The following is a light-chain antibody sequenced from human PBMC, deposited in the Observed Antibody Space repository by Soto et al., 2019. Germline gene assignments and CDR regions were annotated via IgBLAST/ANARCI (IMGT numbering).Light chain of an antibody. CDR2: GAS. CDR1: QSVSGRY. CDR3: QQYGSSSYT. J-gene: IGKJ2*01. Sequence: EIVLTQSPGTLSLSPGXRATLSCRASQSVSGRYLAWYQQKPGQAPRLLIYGASSRATAIPERFSGSGSGTDFTLTISRLEPEDFAIYYCQQYGSSSYTFGQGTKVDIK. V-gene: IGKV3-20*01.